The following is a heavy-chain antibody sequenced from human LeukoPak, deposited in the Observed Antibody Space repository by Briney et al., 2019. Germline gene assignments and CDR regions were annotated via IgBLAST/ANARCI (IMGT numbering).Heavy chain of an antibody. CDR3: ARRIGSGWSYDY. D-gene: IGHD6-19*01. Sequence: SSETLSLTCTVSGGSISSSSYYWGWIRQPPGKGLEWIGSIYYSGSTYYNPSLKSRVTISVDTSKNQFSLKLSSVTAADTAVYYCARRIGSGWSYDYWGQGTLVTVSS. CDR2: IYYSGST. CDR1: GGSISSSSYY. V-gene: IGHV4-39*01. J-gene: IGHJ4*02.